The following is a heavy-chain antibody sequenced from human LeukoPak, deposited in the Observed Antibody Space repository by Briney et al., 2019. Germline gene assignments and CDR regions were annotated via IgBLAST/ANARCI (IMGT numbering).Heavy chain of an antibody. CDR1: GFTFSDYY. V-gene: IGHV3-11*04. J-gene: IGHJ4*02. CDR3: ARAKYYYDSSGYF. CDR2: ISSSGSTI. D-gene: IGHD3-22*01. Sequence: GGSLRLSCAASGFTFSDYYMSWIRQAPGKGLEWVSHISSSGSTIYYADSVKGRFTISRDNAKNSLYLQMNSLRAEDTAVYYCARAKYYYDSSGYFWGQGTLVTVSS.